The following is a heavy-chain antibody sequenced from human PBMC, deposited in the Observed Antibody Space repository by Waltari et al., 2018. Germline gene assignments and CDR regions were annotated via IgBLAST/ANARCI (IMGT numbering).Heavy chain of an antibody. D-gene: IGHD1-26*01. Sequence: VYLVESGGGLEQPGGSLRLSCSASGFTFSSYAMHWVRQARGKGLEWVAVISYDGSNKYYADSVKGRFTISRDNSKNTLYLQMNSLRAEDTAVYYCARDQYSGSYQLYYGLDVWGQGTTVTVS. CDR3: ARDQYSGSYQLYYGLDV. CDR2: ISYDGSNK. V-gene: IGHV3-30*01. J-gene: IGHJ6*02. CDR1: GFTFSSYA.